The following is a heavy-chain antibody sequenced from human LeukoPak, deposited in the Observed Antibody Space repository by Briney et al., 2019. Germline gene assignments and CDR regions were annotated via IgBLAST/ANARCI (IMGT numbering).Heavy chain of an antibody. CDR1: GFTFSSYS. J-gene: IGHJ4*02. CDR3: ARDPHSLDY. CDR2: IAYTGTI. V-gene: IGHV3-48*01. Sequence: GGSLRLSCTASGFTFSSYSMNWVRQAPGRGLEWVAYIAYTGTIHYADSVRGRFAISRDNAKSSLFLQLNSLRAEDTAVYYCARDPHSLDYWGQGTLVTVSS.